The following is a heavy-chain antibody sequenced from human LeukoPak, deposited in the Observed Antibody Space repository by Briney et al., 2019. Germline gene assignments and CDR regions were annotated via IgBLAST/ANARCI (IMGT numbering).Heavy chain of an antibody. V-gene: IGHV3-7*01. J-gene: IGHJ4*02. Sequence: GGSLRLSCAASGFTFSNYWMSWVRQAPGKGLEWVANIKEDGSEKYYVDSVKGRFTISRDNAKNSLSLQVNSLSAEDTAVYYCARSRSGYYEGYWGQGTLVTVSS. D-gene: IGHD3-22*01. CDR3: ARSRSGYYEGY. CDR1: GFTFSNYW. CDR2: IKEDGSEK.